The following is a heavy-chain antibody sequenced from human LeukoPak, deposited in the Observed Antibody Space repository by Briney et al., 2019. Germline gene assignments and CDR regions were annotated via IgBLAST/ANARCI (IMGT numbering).Heavy chain of an antibody. V-gene: IGHV1-69*05. J-gene: IGHJ4*02. Sequence: SVKVSCKASGGTFSSYAISWVRQAPGQGLEWMGRIIPIFGTANYAQKFQGRVTITTDESTSTAYMELSSLRSEDTAVYYCARPKAEYYYDSSGYFQFDYWGQGTLVTV. CDR3: ARPKAEYYYDSSGYFQFDY. CDR1: GGTFSSYA. CDR2: IIPIFGTA. D-gene: IGHD3-22*01.